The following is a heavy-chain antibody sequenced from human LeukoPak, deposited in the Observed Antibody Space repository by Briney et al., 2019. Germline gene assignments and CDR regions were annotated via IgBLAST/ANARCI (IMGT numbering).Heavy chain of an antibody. V-gene: IGHV3-30*19. CDR1: GFTFSSYG. Sequence: GGSLRLSCAASGFTFSSYGMHWVRQAPGKGLEWVTVIWYDGSNKYYADSVKGRFTISRDNSKNTLYLQMNSLRAEDTAVYYCAREDIAVAGTYFDPWGQGTLVTVSS. D-gene: IGHD6-19*01. J-gene: IGHJ5*02. CDR3: AREDIAVAGTYFDP. CDR2: IWYDGSNK.